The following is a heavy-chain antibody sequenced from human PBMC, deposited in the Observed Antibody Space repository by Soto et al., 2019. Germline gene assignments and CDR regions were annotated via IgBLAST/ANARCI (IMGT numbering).Heavy chain of an antibody. D-gene: IGHD3-16*02. Sequence: PGGSLRLSCAASGFTFSSYAMSWVRQAPGKGLEWVSGIGGGNTAYYADSVQGRFAISRDDSKNTLYLQMNSLRAEDTAVYYCAKEKAYDYVWGTDRTLDYWGQGTLVTVSS. CDR2: IGGGNTA. CDR3: AKEKAYDYVWGTDRTLDY. J-gene: IGHJ4*02. V-gene: IGHV3-23*01. CDR1: GFTFSSYA.